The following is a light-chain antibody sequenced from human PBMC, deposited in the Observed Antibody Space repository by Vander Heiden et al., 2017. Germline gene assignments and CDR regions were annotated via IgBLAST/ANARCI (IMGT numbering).Light chain of an antibody. CDR3: QTWDTGIVV. V-gene: IGLV4-69*01. CDR1: SGHSSYA. J-gene: IGLJ2*01. Sequence: QVVLTQSPSASASLGAPVKVTCTLSSGHSSYAIAWHQQQPEKGPRFLMKLNSDGSHNKGDGIPDRFSGSSSGAERYLAISSLQSEDEADYYCQTWDTGIVVFGGGTKLTVL. CDR2: LNSDGSH.